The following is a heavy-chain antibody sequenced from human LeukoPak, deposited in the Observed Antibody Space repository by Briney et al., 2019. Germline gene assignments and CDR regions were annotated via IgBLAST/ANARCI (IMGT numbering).Heavy chain of an antibody. D-gene: IGHD6-13*01. CDR1: GGTFSSYA. J-gene: IGHJ4*02. CDR2: IIPILGIA. CDR3: ARDRSAAAGTKGDY. V-gene: IGHV1-69*04. Sequence: GASVKVSCKASGGTFSSYAISWVRQAPGQGLEWMGRIIPILGIANYAQKFQGRVTITADKSTSTAYMELSSLRSEDTAVHYCARDRSAAAGTKGDYWGQGTLVTVSS.